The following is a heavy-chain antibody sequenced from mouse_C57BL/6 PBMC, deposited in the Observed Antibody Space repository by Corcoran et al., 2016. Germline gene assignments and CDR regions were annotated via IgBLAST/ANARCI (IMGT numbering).Heavy chain of an antibody. J-gene: IGHJ2*01. V-gene: IGHV1-26*01. Sequence: EVQLQQSGPELVKPGASVKISCKASGYTFTDYYMNWVKQSHGKSLEWIGDINPNNGGTSYNQKVKGKATLTVDKSSSTAYMELRSLTSEDSAVYYCARGITTVVACDYWGQGTTLTVSS. D-gene: IGHD1-1*01. CDR2: INPNNGGT. CDR3: ARGITTVVACDY. CDR1: GYTFTDYY.